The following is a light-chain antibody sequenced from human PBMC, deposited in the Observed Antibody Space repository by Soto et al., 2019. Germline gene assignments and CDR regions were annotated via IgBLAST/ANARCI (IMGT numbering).Light chain of an antibody. CDR1: SSDVGAYDY. Sequence: QSALTQPASVSGSPGQSITISFTGTSSDVGAYDYVSWYQQHPDKAPKLMIYEVSNRPSGVSNRFSGSKSVNTATLTISGLQADDEADYYCRSYTSSSTRVFGTGNKVTVL. CDR3: RSYTSSSTRV. CDR2: EVS. V-gene: IGLV2-14*03. J-gene: IGLJ1*01.